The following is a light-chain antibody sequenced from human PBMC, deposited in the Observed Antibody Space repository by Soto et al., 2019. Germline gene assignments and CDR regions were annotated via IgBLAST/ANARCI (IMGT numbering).Light chain of an antibody. CDR2: DAS. CDR1: QSVGTY. V-gene: IGKV3-20*01. J-gene: IGKJ1*01. Sequence: EIVLTQSPDTLSLSPGERATLSCRASQSVGTYLAWYQQKPGQAPRLLICDASKRATGIPARFSGSGSGTDFTLTISRLEPEDFAVYYCQQYGSSGTFGQGTKVEIK. CDR3: QQYGSSGT.